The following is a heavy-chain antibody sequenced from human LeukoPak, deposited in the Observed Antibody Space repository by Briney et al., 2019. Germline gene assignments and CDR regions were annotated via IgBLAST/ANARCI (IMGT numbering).Heavy chain of an antibody. V-gene: IGHV1-18*01. J-gene: IGHJ3*02. D-gene: IGHD3-22*01. CDR1: GYTFTSYG. CDR2: ISAYNGNT. CDR3: PRDYAGSSGYYWGWATPDAFDI. Sequence: ASVKVSCKASGYTFTSYGISWVRQAPGQGLEWMGWISAYNGNTNYAQKLQGRVTMTTDTSTSTAYMELRSLRSDDTAMYYCPRDYAGSSGYYWGWATPDAFDIWGQGTMVTVSS.